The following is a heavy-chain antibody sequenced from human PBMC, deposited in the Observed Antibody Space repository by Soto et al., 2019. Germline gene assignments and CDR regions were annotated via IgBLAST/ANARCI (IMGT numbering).Heavy chain of an antibody. CDR2: IKGDEIST. J-gene: IGHJ4*02. Sequence: EVQLVESGGGLVQSGGSLRLSCAASGFTFSSDWIHWVRQAPGKGLVWVSRIKGDEISTNYADSVKGRFTISRDNAKDTVFLQMSDLRAEDTAVYYCARGALGSYYNDYWGQGILVTVSS. CDR3: ARGALGSYYNDY. V-gene: IGHV3-74*01. D-gene: IGHD3-10*01. CDR1: GFTFSSDW.